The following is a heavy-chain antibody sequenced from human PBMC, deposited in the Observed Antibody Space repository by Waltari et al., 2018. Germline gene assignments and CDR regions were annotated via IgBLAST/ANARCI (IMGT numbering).Heavy chain of an antibody. Sequence: QVQLVQSGAEVKEPGASVKVSCQASGYAFSTSDINWVRQAAGQGLEWMGWMNPNSGNTGYAPKFQGRVTMTRDTSISTAYMELSSLRSDDTAVYYCARGSRLASGTFFPTATDNWAQGTPVTVSS. V-gene: IGHV1-8*01. CDR3: ARGSRLASGTFFPTATDN. J-gene: IGHJ4*02. CDR1: GYAFSTSD. D-gene: IGHD3-10*01. CDR2: MNPNSGNT.